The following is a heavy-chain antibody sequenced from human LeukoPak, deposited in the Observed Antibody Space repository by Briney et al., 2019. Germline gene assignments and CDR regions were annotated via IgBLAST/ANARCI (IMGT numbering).Heavy chain of an antibody. J-gene: IGHJ3*02. CDR2: IHADSGNT. CDR1: GYTFTTCA. Sequence: ASVRVSCKTSGYTFTTCAVHWVRQAPGQRLEWMGWIHADSGNTKYSQKLQGRVAIARDTSASTIYMELTSLRIEDTAVYFCTIGLAGDWDAFDIWGLGTMVTVSS. D-gene: IGHD6-19*01. CDR3: TIGLAGDWDAFDI. V-gene: IGHV1-3*01.